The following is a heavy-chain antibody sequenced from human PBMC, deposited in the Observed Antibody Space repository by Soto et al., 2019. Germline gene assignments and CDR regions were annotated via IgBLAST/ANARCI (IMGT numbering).Heavy chain of an antibody. D-gene: IGHD2-15*01. J-gene: IGHJ6*02. CDR1: GYTFTTYF. CDR2: INPSGGST. Sequence: ASVKVSCKASGYTFTTYFMHWVRQAPGQGLEWMGIINPSGGSTSYAQKFQGRVTMTRDTSTSTVYMELSSLRSDDTAVYYCARDRVAGDGYYYYGMDVWGQGTTVTVSS. CDR3: ARDRVAGDGYYYYGMDV. V-gene: IGHV1-46*01.